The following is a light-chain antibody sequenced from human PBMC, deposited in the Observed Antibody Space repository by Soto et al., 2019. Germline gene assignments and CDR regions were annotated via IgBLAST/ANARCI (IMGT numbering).Light chain of an antibody. CDR2: RNN. CDR3: ATWDDSLSGAL. CDR1: NSNIGNSY. Sequence: QSVLSQPPSASGTPGQRVTISCSGSNSNIGNSYVYWYQQLPGTAPKLLIYRNNQRPSGVPDRISGSKSGTSASLAISGLRSEDEADYYCATWDDSLSGALIGGGTQLTVL. V-gene: IGLV1-47*01. J-gene: IGLJ2*01.